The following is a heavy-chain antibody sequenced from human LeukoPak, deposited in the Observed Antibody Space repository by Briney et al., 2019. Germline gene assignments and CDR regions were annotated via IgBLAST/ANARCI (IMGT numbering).Heavy chain of an antibody. V-gene: IGHV3-11*04. CDR1: GFAFSDYY. J-gene: IGHJ4*02. D-gene: IGHD2-2*01. CDR2: ISSSGSTI. CDR3: ASLDHYQPFDY. Sequence: GGSLRLSCAASGFAFSDYYMSWIRQAPGKGLEWVSYISSSGSTIYYADSVKGRFTISRDNAKNSLYLQMNSLRAEGTAVYYCASLDHYQPFDYWGQGTLVTVSS.